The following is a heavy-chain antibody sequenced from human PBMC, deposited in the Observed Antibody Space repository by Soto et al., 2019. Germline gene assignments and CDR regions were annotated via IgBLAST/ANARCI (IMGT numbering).Heavy chain of an antibody. CDR3: ARDQWAIAVAGGSAEYCQH. V-gene: IGHV1-69*06. Sequence: QVQLVQSGAEVKKPGSSVKVSCKASGGTFSSYAISWVRQAPGQGLEWMGGIIPIFGTANYAQKFQGRVTITADKSTSTAYMELSSLRSEDTAVYYCARDQWAIAVAGGSAEYCQHWGQGTLVTVSS. J-gene: IGHJ1*01. D-gene: IGHD6-19*01. CDR1: GGTFSSYA. CDR2: IIPIFGTA.